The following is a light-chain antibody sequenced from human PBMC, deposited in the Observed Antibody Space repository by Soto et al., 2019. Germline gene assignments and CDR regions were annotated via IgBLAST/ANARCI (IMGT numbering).Light chain of an antibody. Sequence: IQLTQSPSFLSASAGHRLTITCRASQGISRYLSWYQQKPGKAPKILIYDASSLESGVPSRLSGSGSGTDFTLAISSLQPEDSATYYCLKDINYPWTCGQGTKVDIK. CDR1: QGISRY. J-gene: IGKJ1*01. V-gene: IGKV1-9*01. CDR2: DAS. CDR3: LKDINYPWT.